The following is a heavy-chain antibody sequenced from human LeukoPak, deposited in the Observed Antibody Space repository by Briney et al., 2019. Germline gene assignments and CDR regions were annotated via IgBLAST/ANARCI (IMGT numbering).Heavy chain of an antibody. J-gene: IGHJ3*02. CDR2: IYSGGST. Sequence: GGSLRLSCAASGFTVSSKYMSWLRQAPGKGLEWVSDIYSGGSTYYADSVKGRFTISRANSKNTLYLQMNSLRAEATAVYYCARDLKVEARWGAFDIWGQGTMVTVSS. D-gene: IGHD7-27*01. CDR3: ARDLKVEARWGAFDI. CDR1: GFTVSSKY. V-gene: IGHV3-53*01.